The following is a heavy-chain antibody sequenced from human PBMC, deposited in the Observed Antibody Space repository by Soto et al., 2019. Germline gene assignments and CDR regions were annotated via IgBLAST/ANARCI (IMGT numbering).Heavy chain of an antibody. CDR3: ASLRGLSSIAAFVFRGYFDY. J-gene: IGHJ4*02. D-gene: IGHD6-6*01. CDR2: IKQDGSEK. CDR1: GFTFSSYW. V-gene: IGHV3-7*01. Sequence: GGSLRLSCAASGFTFSSYWMSWVRQAPGKGLEWVANIKQDGSEKYYVDSVKGRFTISRDNAKNSLYLQMNSLRAEDTAVYYCASLRGLSSIAAFVFRGYFDYWGQGTLVTVSS.